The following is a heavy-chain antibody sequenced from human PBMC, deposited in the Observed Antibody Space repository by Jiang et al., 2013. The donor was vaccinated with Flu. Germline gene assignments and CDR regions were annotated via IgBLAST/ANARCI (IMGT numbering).Heavy chain of an antibody. J-gene: IGHJ6*03. CDR1: GYTFTDNY. D-gene: IGHD4-23*01. CDR2: INPNNGGA. V-gene: IGHV1-2*02. CDR3: ARCGGDYGGNYYYYYMDV. Sequence: SCKASGYTFTDNYMHWVRQAPGQGLEWMGWINPNNGGAGYAQKFQGRVTMTRDTSTSTVYMELSSLRSEDTAVYYCARCGGDYGGNYYYYYMDVWGKGTTVTVSS.